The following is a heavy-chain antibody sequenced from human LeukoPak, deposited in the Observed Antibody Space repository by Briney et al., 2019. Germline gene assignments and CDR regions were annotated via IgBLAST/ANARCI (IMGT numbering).Heavy chain of an antibody. D-gene: IGHD2/OR15-2a*01. Sequence: PSETLSLTCTVSGGSISSGDYYWSWIRQPPGKGLEWIGYTYYSGSTYYNPSLKSRVTISVDTSKNQFSLKLSSVTAADTAVYYCHARAIGLLPDYWGQGTLVTVSS. CDR2: TYYSGST. CDR1: GGSISSGDYY. V-gene: IGHV4-30-4*01. CDR3: HARAIGLLPDY. J-gene: IGHJ4*02.